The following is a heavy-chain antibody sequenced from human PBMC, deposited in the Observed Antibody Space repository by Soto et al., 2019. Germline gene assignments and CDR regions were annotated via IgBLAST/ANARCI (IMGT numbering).Heavy chain of an antibody. D-gene: IGHD5-18*01. V-gene: IGHV1-69*12. CDR2: IIPIFGTA. CDR3: ARDRIVAAMVTRYFDY. CDR1: GGTFSSYA. J-gene: IGHJ4*02. Sequence: QVQLVQSGAEVKKPGSSVKVSCKASGGTFSSYAISWVRQAPGQGLEWMGGIIPIFGTANYAQKFKGRVTITADESTSTAYMELSSLRSEDTAVYYCARDRIVAAMVTRYFDYWGQGTLVTVSS.